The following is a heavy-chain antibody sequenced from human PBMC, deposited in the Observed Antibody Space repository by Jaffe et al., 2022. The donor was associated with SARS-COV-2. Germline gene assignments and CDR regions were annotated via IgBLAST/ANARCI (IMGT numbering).Heavy chain of an antibody. V-gene: IGHV4-61*02. D-gene: IGHD1-26*01. CDR2: IYSSGST. CDR1: GGSIRSGSHY. CDR3: ASGVFGAIYYFDN. J-gene: IGHJ4*02. Sequence: QVQLQESGPGLVKPSQTLSLSCVVSGGSIRSGSHYWTWIRQSAGKGLEWIGRIYSSGSTNYNPSLKSRVTISVDTSKNQFSLKLSSVTAADTAVYYCASGVFGAIYYFDNWGQGTLVTVSS.